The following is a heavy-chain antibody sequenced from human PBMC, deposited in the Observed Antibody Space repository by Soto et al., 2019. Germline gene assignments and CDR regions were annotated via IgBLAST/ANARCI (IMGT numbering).Heavy chain of an antibody. D-gene: IGHD6-6*01. Sequence: QLQLQESGSGLVKPSQTLSLTCAVSGGSISSGGYSWSWIRQPPGKGLEWIGYIYHSGSTYYNPSLKSRVTXSXHRSKNQFSLKLSSVTAADTAVYYCAGGIAARPLGYWGQGTLVTVSS. CDR3: AGGIAARPLGY. V-gene: IGHV4-30-2*01. CDR2: IYHSGST. CDR1: GGSISSGGYS. J-gene: IGHJ4*02.